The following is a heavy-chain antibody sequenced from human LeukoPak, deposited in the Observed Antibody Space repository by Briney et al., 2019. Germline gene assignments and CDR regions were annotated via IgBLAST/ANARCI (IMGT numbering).Heavy chain of an antibody. CDR3: ASGYSSLGNFQH. J-gene: IGHJ1*01. CDR1: GGSISSGGYY. Sequence: SQTLSLTCTVSGGSISSGGYYWSWIRQPPGKGLEWIGYIYHSGSTYYNPSLKSRVTISVDTSKNQFSLKLSSVTAADTAVYYCASGYSSLGNFQHWGQGTLVTVSS. CDR2: IYHSGST. V-gene: IGHV4-30-2*01. D-gene: IGHD6-13*01.